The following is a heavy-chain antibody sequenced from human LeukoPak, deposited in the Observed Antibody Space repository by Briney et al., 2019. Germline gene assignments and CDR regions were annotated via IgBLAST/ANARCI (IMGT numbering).Heavy chain of an antibody. V-gene: IGHV4-4*02. J-gene: IGHJ5*02. CDR3: ARGYYDFWSVPSLDP. CDR1: GGSISSNNW. D-gene: IGHD3-3*01. Sequence: PSETLSLTCAVSGGSISSNNWWSWVRQPPGKGLEWIGEIYHSGSTNYNPSLKSRVTISVDTSKNQFSLKLSSVTAADTAVYYCARGYYDFWSVPSLDPWGQGTLVTVSS. CDR2: IYHSGST.